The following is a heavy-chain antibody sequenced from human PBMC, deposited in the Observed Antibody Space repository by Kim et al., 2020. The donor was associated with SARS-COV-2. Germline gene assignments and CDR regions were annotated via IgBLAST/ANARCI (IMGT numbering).Heavy chain of an antibody. CDR3: AKDRRSSYDYVWGSYRPYYYYYGMDV. V-gene: IGHV3-30*18. D-gene: IGHD3-16*02. J-gene: IGHJ6*02. CDR2: ISYDGSNK. Sequence: GGSLRLSCAASGFTFSSYGMHWVRQAPGKGLEWVAVISYDGSNKYYADSVKGRFIISRDNSKNTLYLQVNSLRAEDTAVYYCAKDRRSSYDYVWGSYRPYYYYYGMDVWGQGTTVTVSS. CDR1: GFTFSSYG.